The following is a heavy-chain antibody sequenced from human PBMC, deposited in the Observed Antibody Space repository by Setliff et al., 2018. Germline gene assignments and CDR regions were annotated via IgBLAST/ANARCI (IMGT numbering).Heavy chain of an antibody. D-gene: IGHD2-8*02. CDR2: ISAYNGKT. CDR1: GGTFKNFA. Sequence: ASVKVSCKASGGTFKNFAISWVRQAPGQGLEWVGWISAYNGKTYSAQKFQDRITISRDTSATTVHMELSSLRSDDTAVYYCARMSTSGPHYDYWGQGTLVTVSS. J-gene: IGHJ4*02. V-gene: IGHV1-18*01. CDR3: ARMSTSGPHYDY.